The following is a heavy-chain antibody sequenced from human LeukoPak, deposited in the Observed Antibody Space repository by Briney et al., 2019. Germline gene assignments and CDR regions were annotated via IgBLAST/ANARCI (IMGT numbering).Heavy chain of an antibody. Sequence: GSLRLSCAASGFTFSSYAMHWVRPAPGKGLEWVAVISYDGSNKYYADSVKGRFTISRDNSKNTLYLQMNSLRAEDTAVYYCASTQSPGVVVPAAIDDYWGQGTLVTVSS. V-gene: IGHV3-30-3*01. J-gene: IGHJ4*02. CDR3: ASTQSPGVVVPAAIDDY. CDR2: ISYDGSNK. CDR1: GFTFSSYA. D-gene: IGHD2-2*01.